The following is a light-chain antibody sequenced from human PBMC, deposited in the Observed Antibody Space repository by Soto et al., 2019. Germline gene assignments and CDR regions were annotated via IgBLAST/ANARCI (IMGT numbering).Light chain of an antibody. CDR1: ESISNN. Sequence: DIQMTQSPSSLSASVGARVTITCRASESISNNLNWYQQKPGKAPKLLIYAASTLQSGVPSRFSGGGSGTDFTLNIGSLQPEDFTTDYCQQTYSTPRGAFGQGTKVDIK. CDR3: QQTYSTPRGA. V-gene: IGKV1-39*01. J-gene: IGKJ1*01. CDR2: AAS.